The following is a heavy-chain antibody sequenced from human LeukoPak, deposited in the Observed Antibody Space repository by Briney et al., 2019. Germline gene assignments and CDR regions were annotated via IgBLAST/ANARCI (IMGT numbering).Heavy chain of an antibody. D-gene: IGHD5-12*01. CDR3: ARHAVVDAYPRYFQH. CDR1: GGSISSSSYY. Sequence: PSETLSLTCTVSGGSISSSSYYWGWIRQPPGKGLEWIGSIYYSGSTYYNPSLKSRVTISVDTSKNQFSLKLSSVTAADTAVYYCARHAVVDAYPRYFQHWGQGTLITVSS. J-gene: IGHJ1*01. V-gene: IGHV4-39*01. CDR2: IYYSGST.